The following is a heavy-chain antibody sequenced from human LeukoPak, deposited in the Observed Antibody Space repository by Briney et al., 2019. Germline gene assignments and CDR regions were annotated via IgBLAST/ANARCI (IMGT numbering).Heavy chain of an antibody. D-gene: IGHD3-9*01. Sequence: GASVKVSCKASGYTFTSYYMHWVRQAPGQGLEWMGLINPTGGSTGYAQKFQGRVTMTRDMSTSTDYMELSSLRSEDTAIYYCARLRYFDWNFDYWGQGTLVTVSS. V-gene: IGHV1-46*01. CDR3: ARLRYFDWNFDY. CDR1: GYTFTSYY. CDR2: INPTGGST. J-gene: IGHJ4*02.